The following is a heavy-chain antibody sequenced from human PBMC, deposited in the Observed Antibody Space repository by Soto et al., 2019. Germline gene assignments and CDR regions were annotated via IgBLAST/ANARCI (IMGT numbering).Heavy chain of an antibody. CDR2: ISSDGSIT. V-gene: IGHV3-74*01. CDR3: ARDHYDSSNYFYVYDY. CDR1: GFTFSSHW. D-gene: IGHD3-22*01. Sequence: GGSLRLSCAASGFTFSSHWMHWVRQAPGKGLVWVSRISSDGSITDYADSVKGRFTISRDNARNTLFLQMNSLRAEDTALYYCARDHYDSSNYFYVYDYWGQGTLVTVSS. J-gene: IGHJ4*02.